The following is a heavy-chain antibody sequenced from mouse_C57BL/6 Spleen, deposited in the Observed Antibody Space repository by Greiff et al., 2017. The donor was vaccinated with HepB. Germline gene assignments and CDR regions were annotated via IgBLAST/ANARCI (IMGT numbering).Heavy chain of an antibody. CDR2: ISSGSSTI. Sequence: EVMLVESGGGLVKPGGSLKLSCAASGFTFSDYGMHWVRQAPEKGLEWVAYISSGSSTIYYADTVKGRFTISRDNAKNTLFLQMTSLRSEDTAMYYCARYPYYDDAMDYWGQGTSVTVSS. J-gene: IGHJ4*01. CDR3: ARYPYYDDAMDY. V-gene: IGHV5-17*01. D-gene: IGHD1-1*01. CDR1: GFTFSDYG.